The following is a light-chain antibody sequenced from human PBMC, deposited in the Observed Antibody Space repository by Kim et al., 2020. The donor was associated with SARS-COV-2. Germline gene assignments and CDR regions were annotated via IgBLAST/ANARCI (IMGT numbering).Light chain of an antibody. CDR2: RDS. V-gene: IGLV3-9*01. Sequence: YELTQPLSVSVALGQTTRITCGGNNIGSKNVHWYQQKPGQAPVLVIYRDSNRPSGIPERFSGSNSGNTATLTISRAQAGDEADYYCQVWDSNFWVFGGGTQLTVL. J-gene: IGLJ3*02. CDR1: NIGSKN. CDR3: QVWDSNFWV.